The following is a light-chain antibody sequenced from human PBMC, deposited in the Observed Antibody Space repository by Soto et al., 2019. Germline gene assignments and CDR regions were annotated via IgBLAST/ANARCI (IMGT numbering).Light chain of an antibody. CDR3: QQCYSTPYT. V-gene: IGKV1-39*01. Sequence: DIQMTQSPSSLSASVGDRVTITCRASQSISSYLNWYQQKPGKAPKLLIYAASSLQSGVPSRFSGSGSGTAFTLTISSLQPEDFATYYCQQCYSTPYTFGQGTKLEIK. CDR1: QSISSY. J-gene: IGKJ2*01. CDR2: AAS.